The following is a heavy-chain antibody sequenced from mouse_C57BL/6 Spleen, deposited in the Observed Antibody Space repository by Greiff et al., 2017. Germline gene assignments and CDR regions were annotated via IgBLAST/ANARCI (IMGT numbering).Heavy chain of an antibody. V-gene: IGHV1-50*01. Sequence: QVQLQQPGAELVKPGASVKLSCKASGYTFTSYWMQWVKQRPGQGLEWSGEIDPSDSYTNYNQKFKGKATLTVDTSSSTAYMQLSSLTSEDSAVDYCARILGLRDAMDYWGQGTSVTVSS. D-gene: IGHD3-1*01. J-gene: IGHJ4*01. CDR1: GYTFTSYW. CDR2: IDPSDSYT. CDR3: ARILGLRDAMDY.